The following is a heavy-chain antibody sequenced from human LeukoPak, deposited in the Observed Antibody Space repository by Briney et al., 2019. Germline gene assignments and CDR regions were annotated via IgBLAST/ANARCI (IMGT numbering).Heavy chain of an antibody. CDR2: IYYSGST. CDR3: ARESIAISGAYYYYGMDV. J-gene: IGHJ6*02. D-gene: IGHD6-13*01. CDR1: GGSISSYY. V-gene: IGHV4-59*01. Sequence: SETLSLTCTVSGGSISSYYWSWIRQPPGKGLEWIGYIYYSGSTNYNPSLKSRVTISVDASKWQFSLKLSSVTAADTAVYYCARESIAISGAYYYYGMDVWGQGTTVTVSS.